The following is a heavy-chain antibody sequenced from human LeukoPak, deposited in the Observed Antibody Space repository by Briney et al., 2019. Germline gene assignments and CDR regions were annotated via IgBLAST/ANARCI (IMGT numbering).Heavy chain of an antibody. J-gene: IGHJ4*02. D-gene: IGHD1-26*01. Sequence: ASVKVSCKASGYTFTGYYMHWVRQAPGQGLEWMGWISVYSGKIDYPQRVQDRVTMTTDTSTNTAYMELRSLRSDDTAAYYCARGIHSGDSGPYYFDYWGQGTLVTVSS. CDR1: GYTFTGYY. CDR2: ISVYSGKI. V-gene: IGHV1-18*04. CDR3: ARGIHSGDSGPYYFDY.